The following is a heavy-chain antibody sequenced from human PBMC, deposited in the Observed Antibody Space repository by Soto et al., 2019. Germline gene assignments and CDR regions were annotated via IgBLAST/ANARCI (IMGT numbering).Heavy chain of an antibody. V-gene: IGHV1-18*01. CDR2: ISAYNGNT. D-gene: IGHD3-3*01. CDR3: ARPCSTPLRFLEWLTNYYFDY. Sequence: ASVKVSCKASGYTFTSYGISWVRQAPGQGLEWMGWISAYNGNTNYAQKLQGRVTMTTDTSTSTAYMELRSLRSDDTAVYYCARPCSTPLRFLEWLTNYYFDYWGQGTLVTVS. J-gene: IGHJ4*02. CDR1: GYTFTSYG.